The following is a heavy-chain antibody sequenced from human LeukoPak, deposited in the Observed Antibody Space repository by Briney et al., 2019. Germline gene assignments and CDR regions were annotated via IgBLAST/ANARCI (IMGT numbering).Heavy chain of an antibody. D-gene: IGHD2-2*01. CDR3: AKARRDCSSTSCYFDFDP. J-gene: IGHJ5*02. Sequence: PGGSLRLSCAASGFTFSSYAMSWVRQAPGKGLEWVSTISGSGGGTNYADSVKGRFTISRDNSENTLYLQMNSLRDEDTAVYYCAKARRDCSSTSCYFDFDPWGQGTLVTVSS. CDR1: GFTFSSYA. CDR2: ISGSGGGT. V-gene: IGHV3-23*01.